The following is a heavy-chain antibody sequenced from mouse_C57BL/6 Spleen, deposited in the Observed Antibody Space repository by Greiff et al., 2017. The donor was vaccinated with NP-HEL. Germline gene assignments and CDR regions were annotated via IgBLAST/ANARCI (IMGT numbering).Heavy chain of an antibody. CDR2: IRNKANNHAT. CDR1: GFTFSDAW. Sequence: EVKLVESGGGLVQPGGSMKLSCAASGFTFSDAWMDWVRQSPEKGLEWVAEIRNKANNHATYYAESVKGRFTISRDDSKSSVYLQMNSLRAEDTGIYYCTRQDYYGSSYLDYWGQGTTLTVSS. J-gene: IGHJ2*01. D-gene: IGHD1-1*01. V-gene: IGHV6-6*01. CDR3: TRQDYYGSSYLDY.